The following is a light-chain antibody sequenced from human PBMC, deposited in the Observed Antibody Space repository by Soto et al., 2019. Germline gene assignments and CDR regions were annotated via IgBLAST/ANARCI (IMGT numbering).Light chain of an antibody. CDR3: QQYDNLPPFT. J-gene: IGKJ3*01. CDR1: QDLSNY. V-gene: IGKV1-33*01. Sequence: DIQMTQSPSSLSASVGDSVTITCQHRQDLSNYLNWYQPKPGKAPKLLIYDASNLETGVPARFSGSGAGTDFTFTISSLQPEDIATYYCQQYDNLPPFTFGPGTKVDIK. CDR2: DAS.